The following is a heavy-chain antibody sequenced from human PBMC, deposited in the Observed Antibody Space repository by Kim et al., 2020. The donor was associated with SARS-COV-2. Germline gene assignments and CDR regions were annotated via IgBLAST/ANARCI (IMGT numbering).Heavy chain of an antibody. CDR3: ARGRVACFYPYFDF. Sequence: GGSLRLSCAASGFTFSDYYMSWIRQAPGKGLEWLSFISGGPTNIYYADSVKGRFTISRDNAKNSLYLHMTSLRADDTAVYYCARGRVACFYPYFDFWGQGTLVAVSS. CDR2: ISGGPTNI. D-gene: IGHD5-12*01. J-gene: IGHJ5*01. V-gene: IGHV3-11*04. CDR1: GFTFSDYY.